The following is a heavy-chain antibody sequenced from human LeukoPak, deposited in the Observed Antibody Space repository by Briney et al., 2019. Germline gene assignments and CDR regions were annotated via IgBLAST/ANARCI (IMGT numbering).Heavy chain of an antibody. CDR1: GVTVSSNY. J-gene: IGHJ4*02. D-gene: IGHD4-11*01. CDR3: ARLGDYSNKD. V-gene: IGHV3-53*01. CDR2: IYSGGST. Sequence: GGSLRLSCAASGVTVSSNYMSWVRQAPGKGLEWVSVIYSGGSTYYADSVKGRFTISRDNSKNTLYLQMNSLSAEDTAVYYCARLGDYSNKDWGQGTLVTVSS.